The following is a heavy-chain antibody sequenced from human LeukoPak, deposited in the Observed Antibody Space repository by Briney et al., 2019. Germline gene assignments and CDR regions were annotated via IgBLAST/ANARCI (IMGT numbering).Heavy chain of an antibody. Sequence: GGSLRLSCAASGFTFSSYAMHWVRQAPGKGLEWVANIKQDGSEKYYVNSVKGRFTISRDNAKNSLYLQMNSLRAEDTAIYYCAREDDWNYEDYWGQGTLVTVSS. V-gene: IGHV3-7*01. CDR3: AREDDWNYEDY. CDR1: GFTFSSYA. D-gene: IGHD1-7*01. J-gene: IGHJ4*02. CDR2: IKQDGSEK.